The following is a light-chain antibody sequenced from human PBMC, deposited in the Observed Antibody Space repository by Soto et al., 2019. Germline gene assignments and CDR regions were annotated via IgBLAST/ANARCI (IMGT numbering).Light chain of an antibody. Sequence: DIVMTQSPDSLAVSLGETATINCKSSQSVLYSSNNKNYLAWYQQKPGQPPKLLIYWASTRESGVPDRFSGSGSGTDFTLTISSLQAEDVAGYYCQQYDSTPPTFGQGTKVEIK. V-gene: IGKV4-1*01. CDR3: QQYDSTPPT. CDR2: WAS. CDR1: QSVLYSSNNKNY. J-gene: IGKJ1*01.